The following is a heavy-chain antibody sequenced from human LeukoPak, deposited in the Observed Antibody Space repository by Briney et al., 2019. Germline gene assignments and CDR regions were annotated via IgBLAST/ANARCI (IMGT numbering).Heavy chain of an antibody. D-gene: IGHD3-16*01. CDR2: ISSSSSYI. V-gene: IGHV3-21*01. J-gene: IGHJ4*02. CDR1: GFTFSSYS. Sequence: GGSLRLSCAASGFTFSSYSMNWVRQAPGKGLEWVSSISSSSSYIYYADSVKGRFTISRDNAKNSLYLQMNSLRAEDTAVYYCARLIMITFGGVNAVDYWGQGTLVTVSS. CDR3: ARLIMITFGGVNAVDY.